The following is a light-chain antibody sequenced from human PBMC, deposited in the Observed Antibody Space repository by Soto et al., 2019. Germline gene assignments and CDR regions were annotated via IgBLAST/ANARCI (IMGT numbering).Light chain of an antibody. J-gene: IGLJ1*01. V-gene: IGLV2-14*01. CDR2: DVT. Sequence: QSVLTQPASVSGSPGQSITISCTGTSSDVGGYNYVSWYQQHPVKAPKLMIYDVTNRPSGVSDRFSGSKSGNTASLIIFGLQAEDEADYYCSSYTSSSTPYVFGTGTKVTV. CDR1: SSDVGGYNY. CDR3: SSYTSSSTPYV.